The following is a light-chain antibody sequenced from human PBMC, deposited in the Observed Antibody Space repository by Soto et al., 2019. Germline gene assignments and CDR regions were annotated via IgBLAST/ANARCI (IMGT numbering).Light chain of an antibody. CDR3: QQXYXTXRT. CDR2: WAS. CDR1: QSVLYSSNNKNY. Sequence: DIVMTQSPDSLAVSLGERATINCKSSQSVLYSSNNKNYLAWYQKKPGQPPKLLIYWASTRESGVPDRFSGSGSGTDFNLTISRLQAEDVAVXXXQQXYXTXRTFGQGTKVDIK. V-gene: IGKV4-1*01. J-gene: IGKJ1*01.